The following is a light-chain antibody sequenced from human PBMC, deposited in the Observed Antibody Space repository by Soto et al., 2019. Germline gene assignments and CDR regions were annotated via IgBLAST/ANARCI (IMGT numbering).Light chain of an antibody. CDR1: KSVSSSY. Sequence: EIVLTQSPGTLSLSPGERATLSCRASKSVSSSYLALYQQKPGQAPRLLIYGASSRATGIPDRFSGSGSGTDFTLTISRLEPEDFAVYYCQQYGSSQFTFGPGTKVDIK. CDR3: QQYGSSQFT. J-gene: IGKJ3*01. V-gene: IGKV3-20*01. CDR2: GAS.